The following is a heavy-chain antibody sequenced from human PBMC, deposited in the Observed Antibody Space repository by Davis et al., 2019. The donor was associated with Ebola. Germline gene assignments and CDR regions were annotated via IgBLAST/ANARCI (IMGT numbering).Heavy chain of an antibody. Sequence: AASVKVSCKASGYIFTTYAMHWVRQAPGQRLEWMGWVHGGNGNTKYSQRFQGRVTMTTDTSTSTAYMELRSLRSDDTAVYYCARAHYRYNWNYDVSPWNYWGQGTLVTVSS. V-gene: IGHV1-3*01. CDR3: ARAHYRYNWNYDVSPWNY. CDR1: GYIFTTYA. D-gene: IGHD1-7*01. J-gene: IGHJ4*02. CDR2: VHGGNGNT.